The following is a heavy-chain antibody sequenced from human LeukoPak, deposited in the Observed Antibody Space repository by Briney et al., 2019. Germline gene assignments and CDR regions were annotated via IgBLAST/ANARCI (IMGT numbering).Heavy chain of an antibody. D-gene: IGHD4-17*01. Sequence: PGGSLRLSCAASGFTFSSYSMNWVRQAPGKGLEWVSYIGGSGTTIYYAGSVKGRFTISRDNAKNSLYLQMSSLRAEDTAVYYCARVRDYGDYPPDYWGQGTLVTVSS. CDR3: ARVRDYGDYPPDY. CDR1: GFTFSSYS. J-gene: IGHJ4*02. V-gene: IGHV3-48*01. CDR2: IGGSGTTI.